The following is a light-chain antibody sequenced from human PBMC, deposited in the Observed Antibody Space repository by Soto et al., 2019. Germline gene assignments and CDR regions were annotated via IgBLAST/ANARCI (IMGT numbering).Light chain of an antibody. J-gene: IGKJ5*01. CDR2: EVS. CDR1: QTLLHITGETF. Sequence: MTLTPRTVVAAPKRGDPLCCKSRQTLLHITGETFLFWYLQKPGQSPQLLIYEVSVRVSGVPDRFSGSGSGTEFTLEIGRVVPDDVCIYDCMQSTQLRPEIGQGTRLEI. CDR3: MQSTQLRPE. V-gene: IGKV2D-29*02.